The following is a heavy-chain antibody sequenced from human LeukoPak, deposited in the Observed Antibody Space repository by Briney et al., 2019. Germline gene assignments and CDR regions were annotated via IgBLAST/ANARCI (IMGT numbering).Heavy chain of an antibody. V-gene: IGHV3-48*04. CDR3: ARDLKGLDP. CDR1: GFTFSSYN. CDR2: ITSSSNTI. Sequence: GGSLRLSCAASGFTFSSYNMNWVRQAPGKGLEWVSYITSSSNTIYYADSVKGRFTISRDNAKNSLYLQMNSLRAEDTAVYYCARDLKGLDPWGQGTLVTVSS. J-gene: IGHJ5*02.